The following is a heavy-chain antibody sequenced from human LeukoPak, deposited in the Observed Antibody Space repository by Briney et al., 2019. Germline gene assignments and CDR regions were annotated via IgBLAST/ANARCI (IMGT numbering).Heavy chain of an antibody. D-gene: IGHD3-22*01. CDR2: INQSGIN. J-gene: IGHJ5*02. CDR3: ARGPRITMIVVVPPFDP. CDR1: GGFFSGYY. Sequence: SETLSLTCGVYGGFFSGYYWSWIRQPPGKGREWSVEINQSGINNYYPALKSRVTISVDTSKNQFSLKLNSVTAADTAIYYCARGPRITMIVVVPPFDPWGQGTLVTVSS. V-gene: IGHV4-34*01.